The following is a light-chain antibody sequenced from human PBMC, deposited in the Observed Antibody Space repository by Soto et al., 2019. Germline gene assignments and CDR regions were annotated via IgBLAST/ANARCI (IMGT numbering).Light chain of an antibody. CDR1: QSLRHANGYNY. J-gene: IGKJ2*01. Sequence: DIVMTQSPLSLPVTPGEQASISCRSSQSLRHANGYNYSDWYLQKPGQSPQLLIYLGSNRASGVPDRFSGSGSGTDFTLEISRVEAEDVGLYYCMQALQTPLYTFGQGTKLEIK. CDR2: LGS. CDR3: MQALQTPLYT. V-gene: IGKV2-28*01.